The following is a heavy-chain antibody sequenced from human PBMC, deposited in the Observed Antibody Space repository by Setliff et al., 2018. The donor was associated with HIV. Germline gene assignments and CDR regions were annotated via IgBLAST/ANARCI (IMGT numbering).Heavy chain of an antibody. CDR2: IYTSGST. V-gene: IGHV4-4*07. CDR1: GGSISRYY. CDR3: AREWYYGSGSYWASYYYYYDYMDV. J-gene: IGHJ6*03. D-gene: IGHD3-10*01. Sequence: PSETLSLTCTVSGGSISRYYWSWIRQPAGKGLEWIGRIYTSGSTKYNPSLKSRVTMSVDTSKNQFSLKLSSVTAADTAVYYCAREWYYGSGSYWASYYYYYDYMDVWGKGTTVTVSS.